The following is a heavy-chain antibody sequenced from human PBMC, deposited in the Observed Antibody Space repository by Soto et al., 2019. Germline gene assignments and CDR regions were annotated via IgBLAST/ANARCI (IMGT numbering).Heavy chain of an antibody. Sequence: QLQLQESGPGLVKPSETLSLTCTVYGGSISSSSYYWGWIRQPPGKGLEWIGSIYYSGSTYYNPSLKSRVTISVDTSKNQFSLKLSSVTAADTAVYYCARHLGYCSSTSCYQGWFDPWGQGTLVTVSS. J-gene: IGHJ5*02. CDR3: ARHLGYCSSTSCYQGWFDP. CDR1: GGSISSSSYY. V-gene: IGHV4-39*01. CDR2: IYYSGST. D-gene: IGHD2-2*01.